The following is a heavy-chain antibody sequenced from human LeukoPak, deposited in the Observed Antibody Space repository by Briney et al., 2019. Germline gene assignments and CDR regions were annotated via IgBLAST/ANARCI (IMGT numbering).Heavy chain of an antibody. Sequence: GGSLRLSCAASGFTFSNYWMSWVRQAPGKGLEWVANINPDGSEKYSVDSVTGRFTISRDNAENTMFLQMNSLRAEDSAIYYCARDLAAWDVWGKGTTVTVSS. CDR1: GFTFSNYW. J-gene: IGHJ6*04. CDR3: ARDLAAWDV. V-gene: IGHV3-7*01. CDR2: INPDGSEK.